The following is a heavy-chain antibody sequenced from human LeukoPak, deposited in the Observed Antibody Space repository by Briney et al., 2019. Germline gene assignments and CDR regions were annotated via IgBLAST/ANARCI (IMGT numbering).Heavy chain of an antibody. D-gene: IGHD3-10*01. CDR2: IYYSGST. V-gene: IGHV4-59*01. Sequence: SETLSLTCTVSGGSISSYYWSWIRQPPGKGLEWIAYIYYSGSTNYNPSLKSRVTISVDTSKNQFSLKLSAVTAADTAVYYCARRYGSGSSGTFDYWGQGTLVTVSS. J-gene: IGHJ4*02. CDR3: ARRYGSGSSGTFDY. CDR1: GGSISSYY.